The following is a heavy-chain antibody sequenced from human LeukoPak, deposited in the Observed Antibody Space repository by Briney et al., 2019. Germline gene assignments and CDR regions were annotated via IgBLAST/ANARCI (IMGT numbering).Heavy chain of an antibody. Sequence: ASVKVSCKASGYTFTSYDINWVRQATGQGLEWMGWMNPNSGNTGYAQKFQGRVTMTRNTSISTAYMELSSLRSEDTAVYYCARGQQLVRPYNWFDPWGQGTLVTVSS. V-gene: IGHV1-8*01. CDR3: ARGQQLVRPYNWFDP. J-gene: IGHJ5*02. D-gene: IGHD6-13*01. CDR1: GYTFTSYD. CDR2: MNPNSGNT.